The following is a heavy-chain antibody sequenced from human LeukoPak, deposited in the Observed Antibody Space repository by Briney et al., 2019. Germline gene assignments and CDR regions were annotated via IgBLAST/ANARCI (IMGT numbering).Heavy chain of an antibody. V-gene: IGHV3-48*03. CDR2: ISSSGNTR. CDR3: ARYSSSWHYYYDW. CDR1: GFTFSRYD. Sequence: GGSLRLSCAASGFTFSRYDMNWVRQAPGKGRGWVSYISSSGNTRYYTDSVKSRFTISRDNAQNSLYLQMNSLRAEDMAVYYCARYSSSWHYYYDWWGQRTLVTVSS. J-gene: IGHJ4*02. D-gene: IGHD6-13*01.